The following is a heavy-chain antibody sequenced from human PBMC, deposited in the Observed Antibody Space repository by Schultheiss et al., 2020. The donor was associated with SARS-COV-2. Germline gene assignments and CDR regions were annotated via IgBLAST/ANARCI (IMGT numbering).Heavy chain of an antibody. D-gene: IGHD3-22*01. V-gene: IGHV4-38-2*02. J-gene: IGHJ4*02. Sequence: SETLSLTCAVSGYSISSGYYWGWIRQPPGKGLEWIGSIYHSGSTYYNPSLKSRVTISVDTSKNQFSLKLSSVTAADTAVYYCARDGYYYDSSGLGYWGQGTLVTRLL. CDR1: GYSISSGYY. CDR3: ARDGYYYDSSGLGY. CDR2: IYHSGST.